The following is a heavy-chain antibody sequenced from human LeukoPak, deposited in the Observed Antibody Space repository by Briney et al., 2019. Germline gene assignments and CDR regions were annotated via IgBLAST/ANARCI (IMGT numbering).Heavy chain of an antibody. V-gene: IGHV3-23*01. Sequence: GGSLRLSCAASGFTFSSYAMSWVRQAPGKGLEWVSAISGNGGSTYYADSVKGRFTISRDNSKNTLYLQLNSLRAEDTAVYYCAKVAYYYDSSGALQGMDVWGQGTTVTVSS. CDR1: GFTFSSYA. CDR2: ISGNGGST. D-gene: IGHD3-22*01. CDR3: AKVAYYYDSSGALQGMDV. J-gene: IGHJ6*02.